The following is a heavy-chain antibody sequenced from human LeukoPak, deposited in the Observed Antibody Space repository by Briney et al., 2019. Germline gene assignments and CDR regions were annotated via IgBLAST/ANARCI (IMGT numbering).Heavy chain of an antibody. Sequence: ASVKVSCKASGYTFTSYGISWVRQAPGQGLEWMGIINPSGGSTSYAQKFQGRVTMTRDTSTSTVYMELSSLRSEDTAVYYCARDSSGWGGNNWFDPWGQGTLVTVSS. J-gene: IGHJ5*02. V-gene: IGHV1-46*01. CDR2: INPSGGST. CDR3: ARDSSGWGGNNWFDP. CDR1: GYTFTSYG. D-gene: IGHD6-19*01.